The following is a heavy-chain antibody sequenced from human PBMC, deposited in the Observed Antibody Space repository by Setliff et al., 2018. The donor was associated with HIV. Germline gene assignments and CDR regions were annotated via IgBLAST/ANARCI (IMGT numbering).Heavy chain of an antibody. D-gene: IGHD6-19*01. CDR1: GYTFTNYY. J-gene: IGHJ6*03. CDR2: INPNSGGT. Sequence: GASVKVSCKASGYTFTNYYMHWVRQAPGQGLEWMGWINPNSGGTNYAQKFQGRVTMTRDTSISTAYMELSRLRSDDTAVYYCARVQTMAVAGTQYYYMDVWGKGTTVTVSS. CDR3: ARVQTMAVAGTQYYYMDV. V-gene: IGHV1-2*02.